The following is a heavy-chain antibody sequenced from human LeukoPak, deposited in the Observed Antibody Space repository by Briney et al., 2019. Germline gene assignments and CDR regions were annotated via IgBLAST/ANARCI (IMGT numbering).Heavy chain of an antibody. Sequence: SVNVSCKASGCTFSSYAISWVRQAPGQGREWMGGIIPIFGTANYAQKFQGRVTITTDESTSTAYMELSSLRSEDTAVYYCARVDWYYGFAYWGQGTLVTVSS. CDR3: ARVDWYYGFAY. V-gene: IGHV1-69*05. CDR2: IIPIFGTA. CDR1: GCTFSSYA. J-gene: IGHJ4*02. D-gene: IGHD3/OR15-3a*01.